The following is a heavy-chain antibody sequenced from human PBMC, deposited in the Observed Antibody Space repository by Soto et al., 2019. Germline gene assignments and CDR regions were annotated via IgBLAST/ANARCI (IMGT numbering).Heavy chain of an antibody. CDR1: GYTFTSYD. CDR2: MNPNSGNT. V-gene: IGHV1-8*01. J-gene: IGHJ4*02. Sequence: QVQLVQSGAEVKKPGASVKVSCKASGYTFTSYDINWVRQATGQGLEWMGWMNPNSGNTGYAQKFQGRVTMTRNTSISTDYMELSSLRSEDTAVYYCARGPRPGYYDFWSGYLPTDYWGQGTLVTVSS. CDR3: ARGPRPGYYDFWSGYLPTDY. D-gene: IGHD3-3*01.